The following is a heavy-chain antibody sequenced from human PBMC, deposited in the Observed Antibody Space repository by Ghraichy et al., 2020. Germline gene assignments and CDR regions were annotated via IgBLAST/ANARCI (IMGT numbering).Heavy chain of an antibody. CDR1: GFSVGSNY. CDR2: IYGGNNT. V-gene: IGHV3-66*01. CDR3: ARIGRVEWEPLSNWYFDL. Sequence: ESLNISCAASGFSVGSNYMSWVRQTPEKGLEWVSVIYGGNNTYNSDSVKGRFTISRDTSKNTLYLQMNSLRADDSAVYFCARIGRVEWEPLSNWYFDLWGRGALVTVSS. J-gene: IGHJ2*01. D-gene: IGHD1-26*01.